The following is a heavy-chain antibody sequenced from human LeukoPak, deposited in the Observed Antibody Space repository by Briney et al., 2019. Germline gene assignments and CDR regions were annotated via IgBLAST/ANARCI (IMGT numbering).Heavy chain of an antibody. CDR1: GYTFTGYY. V-gene: IGHV1-2*02. CDR3: ARRGRYCSGGSCYALDY. J-gene: IGHJ4*02. D-gene: IGHD2-15*01. CDR2: INPNSGGT. Sequence: ASVKVSCKASGYTFTGYYMHWVRQAPGQGLEWMGWINPNSGGTNYAQKFQGRGTMTRDTSISTAYMELSRLRSDDTAVYYCARRGRYCSGGSCYALDYWGQGTLVTVSS.